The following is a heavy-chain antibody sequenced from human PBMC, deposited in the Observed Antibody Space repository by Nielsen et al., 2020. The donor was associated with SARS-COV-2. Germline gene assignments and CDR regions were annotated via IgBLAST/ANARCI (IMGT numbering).Heavy chain of an antibody. Sequence: GESLKISCAASGFTFSSYSMNWVRQAPGKGLEWVSYISSSSSTIYYADSVKGRFTISRDNAKNSLYLQMNSLRAEDTAVYYCASQITAMVNYWGQGTLVTVSS. CDR1: GFTFSSYS. CDR2: ISSSSSTI. J-gene: IGHJ4*02. V-gene: IGHV3-48*01. CDR3: ASQITAMVNY. D-gene: IGHD5-18*01.